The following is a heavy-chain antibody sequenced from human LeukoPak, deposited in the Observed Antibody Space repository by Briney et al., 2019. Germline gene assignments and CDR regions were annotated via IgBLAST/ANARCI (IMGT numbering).Heavy chain of an antibody. V-gene: IGHV3-7*01. CDR1: GFTFTTYW. CDR2: INQDGSEK. CDR3: AREYMVVTARFDY. Sequence: GGSLRLFCAASGFTFTTYWMSWVRQAPGKVLEWVANINQDGSEKYYVDSVKGRFTISRDNAKNSLYLQMNSLRAEDTAVYYCAREYMVVTARFDYWGQGTLVTVSS. D-gene: IGHD2-21*02. J-gene: IGHJ4*02.